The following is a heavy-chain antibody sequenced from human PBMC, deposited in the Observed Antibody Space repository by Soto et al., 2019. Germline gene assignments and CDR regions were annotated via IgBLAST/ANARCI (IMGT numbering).Heavy chain of an antibody. D-gene: IGHD3-22*01. V-gene: IGHV3-48*01. CDR3: ARDAYSSGFARTNWFDP. CDR2: ISSSSSTI. J-gene: IGHJ5*02. Sequence: EVQLVESGGGLVQPGGSLRLSCAASGFTFSSYSMNWVRQAPGKGLEWVSYISSSSSTIYYADSVKGRLTISRDNAKNSLYLQMNSLRAEDTAVYYCARDAYSSGFARTNWFDPWGQGTLVTVSS. CDR1: GFTFSSYS.